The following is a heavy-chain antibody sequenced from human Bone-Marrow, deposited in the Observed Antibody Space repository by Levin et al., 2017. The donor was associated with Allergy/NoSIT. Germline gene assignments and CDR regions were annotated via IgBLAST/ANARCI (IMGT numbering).Heavy chain of an antibody. CDR3: ARVGYCSGSVCHDFDS. D-gene: IGHD6-19*01. CDR2: IHYSGKT. CDR1: GDSMNRYY. V-gene: IGHV4-59*01. J-gene: IGHJ4*02. Sequence: SETLSLTCTVSGDSMNRYYWSWIRQPPGKGLEWIGYIHYSGKTNYNPSLKSRVSIAKDTSKNQFSLRVTSVTAADTAVYYCARVGYCSGSVCHDFDSWGQGTLVTVSS.